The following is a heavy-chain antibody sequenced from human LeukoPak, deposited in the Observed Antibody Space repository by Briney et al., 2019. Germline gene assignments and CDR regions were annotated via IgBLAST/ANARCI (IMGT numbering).Heavy chain of an antibody. CDR2: IFYTGST. Sequence: SETLSLTCTVSGGSISSYYWSWLRQPPGKGLEWIGYIFYTGSTYYNPSLKSRVTISVDTSKNQFSLRLSSVTAADTAVYYCARVEEGYGSGRRENYYYYYMDVWGKGTTVTISS. CDR3: ARVEEGYGSGRRENYYYYYMDV. D-gene: IGHD3-10*01. V-gene: IGHV4-59*01. CDR1: GGSISSYY. J-gene: IGHJ6*03.